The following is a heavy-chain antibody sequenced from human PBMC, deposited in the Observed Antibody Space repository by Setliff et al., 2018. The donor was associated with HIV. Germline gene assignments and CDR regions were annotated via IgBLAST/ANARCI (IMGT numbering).Heavy chain of an antibody. V-gene: IGHV3-15*01. J-gene: IGHJ3*02. CDR2: IKSKTDGGTT. CDR1: GFTFSNYW. Sequence: GGSLRLSCAASGFTFSNYWMDWVRQAPGKGLEWVGRIKSKTDGGTTDYAAPVKGRFTISRDDSKNTLYLQMNSLKTEDTAVYYCARVPGYSSGWSTNDAFDIWGQGTMVTVSS. D-gene: IGHD6-19*01. CDR3: ARVPGYSSGWSTNDAFDI.